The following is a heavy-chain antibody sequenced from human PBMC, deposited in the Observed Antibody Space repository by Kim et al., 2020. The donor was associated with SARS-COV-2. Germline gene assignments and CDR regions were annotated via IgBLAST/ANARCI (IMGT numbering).Heavy chain of an antibody. CDR2: IYYSGST. J-gene: IGHJ5*01. CDR1: GGSVSSGSYY. CDR3: ARAEGYCSGGSCYGWF. V-gene: IGHV4-61*01. D-gene: IGHD2-15*01. Sequence: SETLSLTCTVSGGSVSSGSYYWSWIRQPPGKGLEWIGYIYYSGSTNYNPSLKSRVTISVDTSKNQFSLKLSSVTAADTAVYYCARAEGYCSGGSCYGWF.